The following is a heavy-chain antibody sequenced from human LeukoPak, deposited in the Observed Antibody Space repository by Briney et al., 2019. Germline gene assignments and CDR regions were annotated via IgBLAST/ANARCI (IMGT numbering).Heavy chain of an antibody. CDR1: GYTFTSYG. J-gene: IGHJ4*02. D-gene: IGHD3-9*01. CDR2: IIPIFGTA. V-gene: IGHV1-69*06. Sequence: SVKVSCKASGYTFTSYGISWVRQAPGQGLEWMGGIIPIFGTANYAQKFQGRVTITADKSTSTAYMELSSLRSEDTAVYYCARGESYDILTGYYSWGQGTLVTVSS. CDR3: ARGESYDILTGYYS.